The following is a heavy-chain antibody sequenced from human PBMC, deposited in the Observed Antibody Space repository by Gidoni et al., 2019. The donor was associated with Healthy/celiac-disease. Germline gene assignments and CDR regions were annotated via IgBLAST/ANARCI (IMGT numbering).Heavy chain of an antibody. CDR3: ARDTGQYYDFWSGQFDY. V-gene: IGHV3-30-3*01. J-gene: IGHJ4*02. D-gene: IGHD3-3*01. CDR1: RFTFSRYA. CDR2: ISYDGSNK. Sequence: QVPLVDSGGGVVQPGRSLRLSCAASRFTFSRYAMHWVRQAPGKGLGWEAVISYDGSNKYYADSVKGRFTISRDNSKNTLYLQMNSLRAEDTAVYYCARDTGQYYDFWSGQFDYWGQGTLVTVSS.